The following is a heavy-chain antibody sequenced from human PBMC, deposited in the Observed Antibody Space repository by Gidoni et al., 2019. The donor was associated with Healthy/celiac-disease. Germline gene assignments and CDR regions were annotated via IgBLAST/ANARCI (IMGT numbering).Heavy chain of an antibody. Sequence: EVQLLESGGGLVQPGGSLRLSCAASGVTFSSYAMSWVRQAPGKGLEWVSAISGRGGSTYYADSVKGRFTISRDNSKNTLYLQMNSLRAEDTAVYYCKVVPAAKGPYYFDYWGQGTLVTVSS. CDR3: KVVPAAKGPYYFDY. CDR1: GVTFSSYA. V-gene: IGHV3-23*01. J-gene: IGHJ4*02. D-gene: IGHD2-2*01. CDR2: ISGRGGST.